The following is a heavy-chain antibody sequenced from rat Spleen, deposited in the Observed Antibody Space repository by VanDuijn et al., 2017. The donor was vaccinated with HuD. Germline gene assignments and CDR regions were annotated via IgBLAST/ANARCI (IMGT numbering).Heavy chain of an antibody. V-gene: IGHV5-22*01. J-gene: IGHJ1*01. Sequence: EVQLVESGGGLVQPGRSMKLSCAASGFTFSDYYMAWVRQAPKKGLEGVASISYDGSSTYDGDSVKGRFTISRDNAKSTLYLQMNSLRSEDTATYYCARLRVYYGLNPLDLYFDFWGPGTMVTVSS. CDR3: ARLRVYYGLNPLDLYFDF. CDR1: GFTFSDYY. D-gene: IGHD1-6*01. CDR2: ISYDGSST.